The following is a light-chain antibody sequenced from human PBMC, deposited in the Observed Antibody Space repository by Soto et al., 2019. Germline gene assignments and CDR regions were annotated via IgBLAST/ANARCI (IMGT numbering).Light chain of an antibody. CDR1: QVISSW. CDR2: AAS. J-gene: IGKJ5*01. Sequence: SQMTQSPSSVSAAVGDRVTITCRASQVISSWLAWYQQTPGKAPELLIFAASSMQSGVPPRFSGSGSGTDFTLTISSLQPEDFATYFCQQANSFPITFGQGTRREIK. V-gene: IGKV1-12*01. CDR3: QQANSFPIT.